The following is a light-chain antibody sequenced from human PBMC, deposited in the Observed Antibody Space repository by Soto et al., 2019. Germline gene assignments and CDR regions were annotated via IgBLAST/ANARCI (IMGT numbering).Light chain of an antibody. J-gene: IGLJ1*01. CDR3: SSYTSSSTLYV. Sequence: QSALTQPASVSGSPGQSITISCSGTRSDVGGYNYVSWYQNHPGKSPKRMISEVRHRPSGVSNRFSGSKSGNTASLTIPGRQGEDEADYYCSSYTSSSTLYVFGTGTKLTVL. V-gene: IGLV2-14*01. CDR2: EVR. CDR1: RSDVGGYNY.